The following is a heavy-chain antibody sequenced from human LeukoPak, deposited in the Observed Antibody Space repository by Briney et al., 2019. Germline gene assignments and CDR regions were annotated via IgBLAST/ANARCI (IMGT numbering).Heavy chain of an antibody. CDR1: GGSISSYY. Sequence: SETLSVTCTVSGGSISSYYWSWIRQPPGKGLEWIGNIFSSGNTNYNPSLKSRVTISADTSKNQFSLKLTSVTTADTAVYYCARTLYDILTGTIFDPWGQGTLVSVSS. J-gene: IGHJ5*02. CDR2: IFSSGNT. D-gene: IGHD3-9*01. V-gene: IGHV4-59*01. CDR3: ARTLYDILTGTIFDP.